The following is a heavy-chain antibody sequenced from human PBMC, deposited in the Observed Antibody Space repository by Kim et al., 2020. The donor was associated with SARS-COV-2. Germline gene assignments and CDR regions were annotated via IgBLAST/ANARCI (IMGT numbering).Heavy chain of an antibody. CDR1: GYTFTSYA. J-gene: IGHJ5*02. D-gene: IGHD2-2*01. CDR3: ARDQSCSSTSCYVIDP. CDR2: INTNTGNP. V-gene: IGHV7-4-1*02. Sequence: ASVKVSCKASGYTFTSYAMNWVRQAPGQGLEWMGWINTNTGNPTYAQGFTGRFVFSLDTSVSTAYLQISSLKAEDTAVYYCARDQSCSSTSCYVIDPWGQGTLVTVSS.